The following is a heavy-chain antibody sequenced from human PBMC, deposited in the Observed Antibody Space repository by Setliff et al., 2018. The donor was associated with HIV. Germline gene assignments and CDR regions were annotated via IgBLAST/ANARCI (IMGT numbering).Heavy chain of an antibody. CDR2: IYYSGST. V-gene: IGHV4-39*07. D-gene: IGHD2-21*02. CDR3: ARETGDSAYFDY. Sequence: PSETLSLTCTVSGGSISNSSYYWGWIRQPPGKGLEWIGSIYYSGSTYYNPSLTSRVTISVDTSKNQFSLKLSSVTAADTAVYYCARETGDSAYFDYWGQGTLVTVSS. CDR1: GGSISNSSYY. J-gene: IGHJ4*02.